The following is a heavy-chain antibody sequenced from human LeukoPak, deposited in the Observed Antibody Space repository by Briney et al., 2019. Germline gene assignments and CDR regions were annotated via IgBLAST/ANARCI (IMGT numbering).Heavy chain of an antibody. J-gene: IGHJ6*03. CDR3: ARGEYYYGSGSYIHYYYYYMDV. CDR2: MNPNSGNT. V-gene: IGHV1-8*01. CDR1: GYTFTSYD. Sequence: ASVKVSCKASGYTFTSYDINWVRQATGQGLEWMGWMNPNSGNTGYAQKFQGRVTMTRNTSISTAYMELSSLRSEDTAVYYCARGEYYYGSGSYIHYYYYYMDVWGKGTTVTISS. D-gene: IGHD3-10*01.